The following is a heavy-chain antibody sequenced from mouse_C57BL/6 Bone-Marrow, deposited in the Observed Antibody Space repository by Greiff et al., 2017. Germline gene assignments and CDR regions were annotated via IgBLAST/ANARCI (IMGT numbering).Heavy chain of an antibody. J-gene: IGHJ2*01. CDR3: ARNFAYFDY. V-gene: IGHV1-19*01. CDR2: INPYNGGT. Sequence: VQLQQSGPVLVKPGASVKMSCKASGYTFTDYYMNWVKQSHGKSLEWIGVINPYNGGTSYNQKFKGKATLTVDKSSSTAYMELNSLTSEDYAVYYCARNFAYFDYWGQGTTLTVSS. CDR1: GYTFTDYY.